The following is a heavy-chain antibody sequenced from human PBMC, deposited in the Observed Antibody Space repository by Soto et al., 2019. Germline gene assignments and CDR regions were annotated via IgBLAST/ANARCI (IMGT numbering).Heavy chain of an antibody. CDR3: AKGEVATHKKGYYYYGMDV. CDR1: GYTFTSYY. V-gene: IGHV1-46*01. CDR2: INPSGGST. D-gene: IGHD5-12*01. J-gene: IGHJ6*02. Sequence: ASVKVSCKASGYTFTSYYMHWVLQAPGQGLEWMGIINPSGGSTGYAQKFQGRVTMTRDTSTSTVYMELSSLRSEDTAVYYCAKGEVATHKKGYYYYGMDVWGQGTTVTVSS.